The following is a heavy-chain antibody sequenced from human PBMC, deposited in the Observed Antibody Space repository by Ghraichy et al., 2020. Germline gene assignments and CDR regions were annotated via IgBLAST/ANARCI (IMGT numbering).Heavy chain of an antibody. V-gene: IGHV3-23*01. D-gene: IGHD2-21*02. CDR1: GFTFSSYA. J-gene: IGHJ4*02. CDR2: ISGSGGST. CDR3: AKEGCGGDCYSGGGYYFDY. Sequence: GGSLRRSCAASGFTFSSYAMSWVRQAPGKGLEWVSAISGSGGSTYYADSVKGRFTISRDNSKNTLYLQMNSLRAEDTAVYYCAKEGCGGDCYSGGGYYFDYWGQGTLVTVSS.